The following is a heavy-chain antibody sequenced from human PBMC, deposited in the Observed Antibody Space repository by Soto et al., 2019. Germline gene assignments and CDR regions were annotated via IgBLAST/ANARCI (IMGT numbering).Heavy chain of an antibody. CDR3: ARVVRAVVNWFDP. V-gene: IGHV1-18*01. D-gene: IGHD3-10*01. J-gene: IGHJ5*02. CDR1: GDTFANFG. CDR2: IATYNNNK. Sequence: HLVQSGPEVKRPGASITVSCKTSGDTFANFGLSWVRQAPGQGLEWMGWIATYNNNKNYAQKFQGRLTLTTDTSTSTAYMELESLGYDDTAVYYCARVVRAVVNWFDPWGQGTLVTVSS.